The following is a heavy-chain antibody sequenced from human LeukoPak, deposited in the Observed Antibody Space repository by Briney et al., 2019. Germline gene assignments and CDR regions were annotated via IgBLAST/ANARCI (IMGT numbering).Heavy chain of an antibody. CDR3: ARARPDYSNTWSSLPHFDY. J-gene: IGHJ4*02. Sequence: RSETLSLTCTASGDSISNYYWKWNRQPPGRGLEWIGYMHYSGSTNYNPSLKSRVSISVDTSRNQFSLRLTSVTAADTAVYYCARARPDYSNTWSSLPHFDYWGQGTLVTVSS. V-gene: IGHV4-59*01. CDR1: GDSISNYY. D-gene: IGHD4-11*01. CDR2: MHYSGST.